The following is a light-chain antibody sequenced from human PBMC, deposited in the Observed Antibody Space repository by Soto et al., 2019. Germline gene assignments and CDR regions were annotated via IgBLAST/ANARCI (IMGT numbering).Light chain of an antibody. Sequence: DIQMTQSPSTLSASVGDRFTITFRASQSIGGWLAWYQQKPGKAPKLLIYEASVLQNGVPSRFSGSGSGTEFTLAISSLQPDDFATYYCQQYQSFCTFAGGTKVDI. CDR2: EAS. V-gene: IGKV1-5*03. CDR3: QQYQSFCT. J-gene: IGKJ4*01. CDR1: QSIGGW.